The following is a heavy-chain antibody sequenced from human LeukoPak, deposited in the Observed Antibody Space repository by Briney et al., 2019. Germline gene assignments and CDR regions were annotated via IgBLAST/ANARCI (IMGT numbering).Heavy chain of an antibody. Sequence: GGSLRLSCAASGFTFSSYWMHWVRQAPGKGLVWVSRIRSDGSTTYADSVKGRFTISIDNAKNTLYLQMNSLRAEDTAVYYCARAGDYGSGSCAFDMWGQGTMVTVSS. J-gene: IGHJ3*02. V-gene: IGHV3-74*01. D-gene: IGHD3-10*01. CDR1: GFTFSSYW. CDR3: ARAGDYGSGSCAFDM. CDR2: IRSDGST.